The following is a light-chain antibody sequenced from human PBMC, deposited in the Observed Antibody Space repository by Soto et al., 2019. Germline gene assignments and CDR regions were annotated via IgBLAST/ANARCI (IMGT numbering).Light chain of an antibody. CDR1: QSVNSAN. V-gene: IGKV3-20*01. CDR3: QHYDRSVPIT. Sequence: EFVLTQSPGTLSLSQGEGVTLSCRASQSVNSANLAWYQQKPGQAPRLLMYGASVRATGIPDRFSGGRSGTDFTLTISRLEPEDFAVYYCQHYDRSVPITFGQGTRLEIK. J-gene: IGKJ5*01. CDR2: GAS.